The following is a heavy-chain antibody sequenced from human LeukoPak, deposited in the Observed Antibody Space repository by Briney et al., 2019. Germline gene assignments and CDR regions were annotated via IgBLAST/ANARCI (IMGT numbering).Heavy chain of an antibody. J-gene: IGHJ4*02. CDR2: INHSGST. Sequence: SETLSLTCAVYGGSFSDYYWSWIRQPPGKGLEWIGEINHSGSTNYNPSLKSRVTISVDTSKNQFSLKLSSVTAADTAVYYCARGRRGSSVPYFDYWGQGTLVTVSS. V-gene: IGHV4-34*01. D-gene: IGHD3-10*01. CDR1: GGSFSDYY. CDR3: ARGRRGSSVPYFDY.